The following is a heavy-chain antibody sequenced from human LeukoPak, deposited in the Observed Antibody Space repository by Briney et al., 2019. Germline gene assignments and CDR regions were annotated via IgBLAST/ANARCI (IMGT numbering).Heavy chain of an antibody. CDR1: GGAITNYY. Sequence: PSETLSLTCGVSGGAITNYYWNWIRQAPGKGLEWLGYIYYTGSTTYNPSVKSRITISLDTSKKQISLKLRSVTAADTAVYYCARTGRAFDIWGQGTMVTVSS. CDR3: ARTGRAFDI. V-gene: IGHV4-59*01. CDR2: IYYTGST. J-gene: IGHJ3*02.